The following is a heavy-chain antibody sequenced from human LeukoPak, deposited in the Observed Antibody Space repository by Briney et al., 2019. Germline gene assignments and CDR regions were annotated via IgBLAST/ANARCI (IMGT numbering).Heavy chain of an antibody. V-gene: IGHV3-9*01. Sequence: PGGSLRLSCAASGFTFDDYAMHWVRQAPGKGLEWVSGISWNSGSIGYADSVKGRFTISRDNAKNSLYLQMNSLRAEDTALYYCARRITMVRGVRDRYGMDVWGQGTTVTVSS. D-gene: IGHD3-10*01. J-gene: IGHJ6*02. CDR2: ISWNSGSI. CDR3: ARRITMVRGVRDRYGMDV. CDR1: GFTFDDYA.